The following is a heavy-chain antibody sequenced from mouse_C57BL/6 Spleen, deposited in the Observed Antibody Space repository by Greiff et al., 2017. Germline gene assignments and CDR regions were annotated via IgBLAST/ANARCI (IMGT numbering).Heavy chain of an antibody. V-gene: IGHV1-69*01. CDR1: GYTFTSYW. CDR3: ARWEKSAMDY. CDR2: IDPSDSYT. D-gene: IGHD4-1*01. Sequence: QVQLQQSGAELVMPGASVKLSCKASGYTFTSYWMHWVKQRPGQGLEWIGEIDPSDSYTNYNQKFKGKSTLTVDKSSSTAYMQLSSLTSEDSAVYYCARWEKSAMDYWGQGTSVTVSS. J-gene: IGHJ4*01.